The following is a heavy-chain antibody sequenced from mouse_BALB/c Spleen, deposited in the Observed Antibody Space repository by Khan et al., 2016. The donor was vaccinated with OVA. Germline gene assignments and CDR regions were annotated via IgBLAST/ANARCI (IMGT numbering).Heavy chain of an antibody. Sequence: QVQLQQSGAELVRPGTSVKVSCKASGYAFTNYLIEWVKQRPGQGLEWIGVINPGSGGTNYNEKFKGKATLTADKSSSTAYMQLSSLTCDDSAVYFCARRHYAMDYWGQGTSVTVSS. CDR1: GYAFTNYL. J-gene: IGHJ4*01. V-gene: IGHV1-54*01. CDR2: INPGSGGT. CDR3: ARRHYAMDY.